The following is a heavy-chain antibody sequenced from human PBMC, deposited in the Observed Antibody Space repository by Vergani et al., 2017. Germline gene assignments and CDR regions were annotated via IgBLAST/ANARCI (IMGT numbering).Heavy chain of an antibody. Sequence: EVQLVESGGGLVQPGGSLRLSCAASGFTFSSYWMSWVRQAPGKGLEWVANIKQDGSEKYYVDSVKGRFTISRDNAKNSLYLQMNSLRAEDTAVYYCAKAHLSSSWYYFDYWGQGTLVTVSS. CDR1: GFTFSSYW. D-gene: IGHD6-13*01. CDR2: IKQDGSEK. CDR3: AKAHLSSSWYYFDY. V-gene: IGHV3-7*01. J-gene: IGHJ4*02.